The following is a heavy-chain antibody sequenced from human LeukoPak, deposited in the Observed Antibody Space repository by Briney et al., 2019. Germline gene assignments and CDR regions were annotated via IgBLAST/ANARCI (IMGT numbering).Heavy chain of an antibody. D-gene: IGHD6-19*01. Sequence: SETLSLTCTVSGDSMRRYFWSWIRQPPGKGLEWIGYIYYTGSTNYNPSLKSRVTILVDTSKNQFSLKLTSVTAADTAVYYCARVPSSGSYHDAFDIWGQGTMVTVSS. V-gene: IGHV4-59*01. J-gene: IGHJ3*02. CDR1: GDSMRRYF. CDR3: ARVPSSGSYHDAFDI. CDR2: IYYTGST.